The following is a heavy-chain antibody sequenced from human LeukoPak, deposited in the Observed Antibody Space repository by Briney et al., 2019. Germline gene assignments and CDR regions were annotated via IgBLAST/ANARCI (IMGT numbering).Heavy chain of an antibody. V-gene: IGHV3-21*01. D-gene: IGHD3-3*01. Sequence: GSLRLSCAASGFTFSSYSMNWVRQAPGKGLEWVSSISSSSSYIYYADSVKGRFTISRDNAKNSLYLQMNSLRAEDTAVYYCARTYYDFWSGYYNYFDYWGQGTLVTVSS. CDR2: ISSSSSYI. CDR3: ARTYYDFWSGYYNYFDY. J-gene: IGHJ4*02. CDR1: GFTFSSYS.